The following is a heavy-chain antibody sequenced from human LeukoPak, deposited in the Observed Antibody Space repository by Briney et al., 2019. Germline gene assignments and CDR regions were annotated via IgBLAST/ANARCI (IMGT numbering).Heavy chain of an antibody. CDR1: EFTFSNYA. J-gene: IGHJ4*02. D-gene: IGHD5-24*01. CDR2: VSSHGNDG. Sequence: PGGSLRLSCAVSEFTFSNYAMHWVRQPPGKGPEWVAVVSSHGNDGYYADSVRGRFTISRDNSKNTLYLQIDSLRLEDTAIYYCTRDAYNFNDFDYWGQGTLVTVSS. V-gene: IGHV3-30*17. CDR3: TRDAYNFNDFDY.